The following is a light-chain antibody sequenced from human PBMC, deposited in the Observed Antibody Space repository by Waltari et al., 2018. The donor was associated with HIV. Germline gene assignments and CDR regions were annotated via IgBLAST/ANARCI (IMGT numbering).Light chain of an antibody. CDR1: SSNIGSNY. J-gene: IGLJ3*02. V-gene: IGLV1-47*01. CDR3: GAWDAGLSVWV. CDR2: RND. Sequence: QSVLTQPPSASGTPGQRVTISCSGSSSNIGSNYVYWYQQHPGTAPKLLIYRNDQRPSSGPDGLSCSTSGTSASFATSGVRSEDDADYYCGAWDAGLSVWVFGGGTKLTVL.